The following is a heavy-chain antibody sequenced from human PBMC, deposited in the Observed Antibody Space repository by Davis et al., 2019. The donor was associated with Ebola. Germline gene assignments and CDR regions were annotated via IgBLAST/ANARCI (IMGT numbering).Heavy chain of an antibody. CDR3: ARDPLIIGDATTDS. Sequence: PGGSLRLSCAASGFTFSSYWMSWVRQAPGKGLEWVANIRQDGSQKYYVDSVKGRFTLSRDNAENSLFLQMNSLRADDTAVYYCARDPLIIGDATTDSWGQGTLVTVSS. D-gene: IGHD2/OR15-2a*01. V-gene: IGHV3-7*01. CDR2: IRQDGSQK. J-gene: IGHJ5*01. CDR1: GFTFSSYW.